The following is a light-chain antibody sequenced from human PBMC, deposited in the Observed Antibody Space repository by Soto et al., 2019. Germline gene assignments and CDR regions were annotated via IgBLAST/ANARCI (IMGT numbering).Light chain of an antibody. V-gene: IGKV3-11*01. CDR2: DST. J-gene: IGKJ5*01. Sequence: VFTQCPSALSLYPGERATLSCRASQSIHTSLAWYQQQSGKPPRLVLYDSTLRANGVPDRFGGSRSGTEFTLPINSLEPADFAVYYCQQRNVWTPLTFGQGTRVEIK. CDR1: QSIHTS. CDR3: QQRNVWTPLT.